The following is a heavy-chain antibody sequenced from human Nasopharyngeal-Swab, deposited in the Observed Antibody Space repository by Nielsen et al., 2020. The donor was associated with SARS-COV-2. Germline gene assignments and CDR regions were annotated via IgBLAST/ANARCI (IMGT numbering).Heavy chain of an antibody. J-gene: IGHJ6*03. V-gene: IGHV3-48*01. D-gene: IGHD3-3*01. CDR3: ARGPENPPTITIFGVVIISRYMDV. CDR1: GFTFSSYS. Sequence: GESLKISCAASGFTFSSYSMNWVRQAPGKGLEWVSYISSSSSTIYYADSVKGRFTISRDNAKNSLYLQMNSLRAEDTAVYYCARGPENPPTITIFGVVIISRYMDVWGKGTTVTVSS. CDR2: ISSSSSTI.